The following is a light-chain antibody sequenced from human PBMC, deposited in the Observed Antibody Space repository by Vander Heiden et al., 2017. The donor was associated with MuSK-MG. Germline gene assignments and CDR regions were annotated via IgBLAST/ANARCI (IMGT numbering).Light chain of an antibody. CDR1: NSDFAGFRY. V-gene: IGLV2-14*03. CDR3: ASYSSSGTRYV. J-gene: IGLJ1*01. Sequence: QSALTQPASVSGSPGQSIAISCTGTNSDFAGFRYVSWYQQHPGQAPKLVIYDVTDRPSGLSNRFSGSKSGNSASLTISGLQAEDEADYYCASYSSSGTRYVFGAGTKVTVL. CDR2: DVT.